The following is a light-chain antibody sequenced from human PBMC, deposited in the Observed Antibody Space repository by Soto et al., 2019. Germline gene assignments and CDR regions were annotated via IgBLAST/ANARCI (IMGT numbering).Light chain of an antibody. CDR3: KRYNTGPPDT. Sequence: DIQMTQSPSSLSASVGDRVTITCRASQGISNYLAWYQQKPGKAPKLLIYAASTLLSGVPSRFSGSGSGTDFTLTISSLQPEDVATYYCKRYNTGPPDTFGQGTKLEIK. V-gene: IGKV1-27*01. CDR1: QGISNY. J-gene: IGKJ2*01. CDR2: AAS.